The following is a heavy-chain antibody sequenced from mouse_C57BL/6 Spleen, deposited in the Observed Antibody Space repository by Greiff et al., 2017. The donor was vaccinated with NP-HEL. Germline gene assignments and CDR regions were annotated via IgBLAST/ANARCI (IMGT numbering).Heavy chain of an antibody. V-gene: IGHV7-1*01. J-gene: IGHJ3*01. CDR2: SRHKANDYTT. CDR1: GFTFSDFY. CDR3: ARDARRAQAPFAY. Sequence: EVMLVESGGGLVQSGRSLRLSCATSGFTFSDFYMEWVRQAPGKGLEWIAASRHKANDYTTEYSVSVKGRFIASRDTSQSILYLQMNALRAEDTAIYYCARDARRAQAPFAYWGQGTLVTVSA. D-gene: IGHD3-2*02.